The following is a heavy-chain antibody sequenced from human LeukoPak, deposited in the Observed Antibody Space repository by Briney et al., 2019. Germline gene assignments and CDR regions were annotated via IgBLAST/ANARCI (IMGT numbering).Heavy chain of an antibody. D-gene: IGHD4-23*01. J-gene: IGHJ3*02. V-gene: IGHV3-21*01. CDR2: ISSGSGYM. CDR1: GFAFSSYN. Sequence: TGGSLRLSCAVSGFAFSSYNMNWVRQSPGKGLEWVSSISSGSGYMYYADSVKGRFTISRDNAKNSLSLQMNSLRAEDTAVYYCARGVGGNGNDAFDIWGQGTMVTVSS. CDR3: ARGVGGNGNDAFDI.